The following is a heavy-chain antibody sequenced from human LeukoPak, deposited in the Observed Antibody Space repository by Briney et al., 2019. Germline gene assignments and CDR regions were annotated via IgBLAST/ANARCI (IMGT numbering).Heavy chain of an antibody. D-gene: IGHD2-15*01. CDR1: GGSISSGGYY. Sequence: SETLSLTCTVSGGSISSGGYYWSWIRQPPGKGLEWIGYIFYTGNTHYNPSLQSRVTFSVDTSKNQFSLKLSSVTAADTAVYFCATVVVVAATNYYYYATDVWGQGTTVTVSS. V-gene: IGHV4-30-4*08. CDR2: IFYTGNT. J-gene: IGHJ6*02. CDR3: ATVVVVAATNYYYYATDV.